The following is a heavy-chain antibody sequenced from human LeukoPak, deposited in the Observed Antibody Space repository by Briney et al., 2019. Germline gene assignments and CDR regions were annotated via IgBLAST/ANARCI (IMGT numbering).Heavy chain of an antibody. CDR1: GFTFSSYA. Sequence: GGSLRLSCAASGFTFSSYAMSWVRQAPGKGLEWVSAISGSGVSTYYADSVKGRFTISRDNSKNTLYRQMNSLTAEDTAIYYCAKAPANYVDTAMGTFDYWGQGTLVTVSS. J-gene: IGHJ4*02. CDR2: ISGSGVST. V-gene: IGHV3-23*01. CDR3: AKAPANYVDTAMGTFDY. D-gene: IGHD5-18*01.